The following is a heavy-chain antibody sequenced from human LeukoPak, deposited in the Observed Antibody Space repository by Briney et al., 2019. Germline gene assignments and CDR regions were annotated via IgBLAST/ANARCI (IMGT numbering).Heavy chain of an antibody. V-gene: IGHV4-34*01. Sequence: SETLSLTCAVYGGSFSGYYWSWIRQPPGKGLEWIGEINHSGSTNYNPSLKSRVTISVDTSKNQFSLKLSSVTAADTAVYYCTVAGQDYYYYYYMDVWGKGTTVTISS. D-gene: IGHD6-19*01. CDR2: INHSGST. CDR1: GGSFSGYY. CDR3: TVAGQDYYYYYYMDV. J-gene: IGHJ6*03.